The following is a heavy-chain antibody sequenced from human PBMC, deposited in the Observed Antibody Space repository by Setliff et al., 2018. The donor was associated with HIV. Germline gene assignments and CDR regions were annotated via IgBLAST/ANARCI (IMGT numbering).Heavy chain of an antibody. Sequence: TLSLTCSVSGVSIVSGGFYFSWIRQHPGKGLEWLGTVYYTGKTYYNPSLQSRLTMSADTSKNQLYLKINSVTAADTAVYFCARDLHANYHVVDIWGPGTMVTVSS. CDR1: GVSIVSGGFY. CDR2: VYYTGKT. V-gene: IGHV4-31*03. J-gene: IGHJ3*02. CDR3: ARDLHANYHVVDI. D-gene: IGHD2-15*01.